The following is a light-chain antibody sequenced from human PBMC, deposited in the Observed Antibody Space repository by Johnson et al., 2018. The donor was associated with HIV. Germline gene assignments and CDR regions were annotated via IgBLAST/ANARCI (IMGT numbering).Light chain of an antibody. CDR2: KNN. V-gene: IGLV1-51*02. J-gene: IGLJ1*01. CDR3: GTWDSSLSAYV. CDR1: SSNIGNNY. Sequence: QSVLSQPPSVSAAPGQKVTISCSGSSSNIGNNYVSWYQQLPGTAPKLLIYKNNKRPSGIPDRFSGSTSGTSATLGITGLQTGDAADYYCGTWDSSLSAYVFGTGTKVTVL.